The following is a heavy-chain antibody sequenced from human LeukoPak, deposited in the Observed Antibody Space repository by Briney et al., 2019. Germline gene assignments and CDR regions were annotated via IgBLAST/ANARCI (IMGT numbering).Heavy chain of an antibody. V-gene: IGHV1-2*02. J-gene: IGHJ4*02. Sequence: GAPVKVSSTASGYTFTGYYIHWVRQAPGQRPERMGWIDPKSGCTKYAQKYQGRDTMTRDTSISAAYMELSRLRSYDTAVYYCAKDRMILEWLYGFDYWGRGTLVTVSS. CDR3: AKDRMILEWLYGFDY. CDR1: GYTFTGYY. CDR2: IDPKSGCT. D-gene: IGHD3-3*01.